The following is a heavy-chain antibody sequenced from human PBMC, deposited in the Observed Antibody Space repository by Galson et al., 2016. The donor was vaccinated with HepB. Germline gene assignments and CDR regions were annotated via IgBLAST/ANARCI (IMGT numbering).Heavy chain of an antibody. V-gene: IGHV3-74*01. CDR1: GITLSGYW. CDR3: TIYDYGDY. Sequence: SLRLSCAASGITLSGYWMHWVRQVPGKGLVWVSRIRGDGANTYYADSVEGRFTISRDNAKNTLYLQMNNLGAEDTAVYYCTIYDYGDYWGQGTLVTVSS. CDR2: IRGDGANT. J-gene: IGHJ4*02.